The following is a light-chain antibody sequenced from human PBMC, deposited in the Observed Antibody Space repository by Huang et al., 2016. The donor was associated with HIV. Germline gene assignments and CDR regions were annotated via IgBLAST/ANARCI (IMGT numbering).Light chain of an antibody. V-gene: IGKV1-33*01. CDR1: QDMSNY. Sequence: DIQMTQSPSSLSASIGDRVTITCQASQDMSNYLNWYQQKPGKAPKLLLYDATNSEAGVPSRFSGSGSGTDFTLTISRLQPEDFATYYCQQFDNVPYSFGQGTRLEIK. J-gene: IGKJ2*03. CDR3: QQFDNVPYS. CDR2: DAT.